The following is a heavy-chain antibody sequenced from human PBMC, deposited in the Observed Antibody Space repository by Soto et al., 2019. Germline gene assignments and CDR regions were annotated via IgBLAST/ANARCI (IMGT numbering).Heavy chain of an antibody. V-gene: IGHV3-30*18. CDR3: AKDGQRTLSYYYGIDV. D-gene: IGHD6-25*01. J-gene: IGHJ6*02. Sequence: PVGSLRLSCAASRFTFRNYGMHWVRQAPGKGLEWVAVISSDGSNESYEDSVKGRFTISRDNFKNTLYLQMNSLRAEDTAVYYCAKDGQRTLSYYYGIDVWGQGTTVTVSS. CDR1: RFTFRNYG. CDR2: ISSDGSNE.